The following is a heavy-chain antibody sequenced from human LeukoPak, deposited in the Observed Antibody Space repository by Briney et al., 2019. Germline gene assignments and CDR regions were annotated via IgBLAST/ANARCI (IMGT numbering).Heavy chain of an antibody. CDR3: AKDRAQQLVLDF. Sequence: GGSLRLSCAASGFTFSNYAMHWVRQAPGKGLEYVSAISSNGVSTYYGDSVKGRFTISRDNSKNTLFLQMNSLRAEDTAVYYCAKDRAQQLVLDFWGQGTLVTVSS. CDR1: GFTFSNYA. V-gene: IGHV3-64*02. D-gene: IGHD6-13*01. CDR2: ISSNGVST. J-gene: IGHJ4*02.